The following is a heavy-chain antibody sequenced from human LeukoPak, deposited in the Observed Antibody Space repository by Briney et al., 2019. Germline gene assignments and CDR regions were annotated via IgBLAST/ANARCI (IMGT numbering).Heavy chain of an antibody. D-gene: IGHD3-10*01. CDR3: ARTSGPFDY. CDR2: IGSGGSNK. CDR1: GFGFDSYG. Sequence: GGSLRLSCAASGFGFDSYGMHWVRQAPGKGLEWLAVIGSGGSNKCYADSVKGRFTISRDNAKNTLYRQMNSLRGEDTALYYCARTSGPFDYWGQGTLVTVSS. V-gene: IGHV3-33*01. J-gene: IGHJ4*02.